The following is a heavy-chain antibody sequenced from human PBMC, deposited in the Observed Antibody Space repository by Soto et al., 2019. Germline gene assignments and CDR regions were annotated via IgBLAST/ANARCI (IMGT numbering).Heavy chain of an antibody. Sequence: QVQLQESGPGLVKPSQTLSLTCTVSGGSISSGGYYWSWIRQHPGKGLEWIGYIYYRGRTYYNPSLKRRVTISVDTSKNPCSLKLSSVTAADTAVYYCARVEYSCSSVNWFDPWGQGTLVTVSS. CDR1: GGSISSGGYY. J-gene: IGHJ5*02. CDR3: ARVEYSCSSVNWFDP. D-gene: IGHD6-6*01. V-gene: IGHV4-31*03. CDR2: IYYRGRT.